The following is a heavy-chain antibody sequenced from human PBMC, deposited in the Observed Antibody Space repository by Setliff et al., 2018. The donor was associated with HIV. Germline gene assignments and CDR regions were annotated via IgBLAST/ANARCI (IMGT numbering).Heavy chain of an antibody. CDR3: ARDRHYSGLGSYGP. D-gene: IGHD3-10*01. J-gene: IGHJ5*02. Sequence: SETLSLTCTLSGGSFGDYHWSWIRQPAGRGLEWIGRIFRSGTTDYKFSLKSRVSISIDTSRNQFSLRLTSVTAEDTAVYYCARDRHYSGLGSYGPWGPGTLVTVSS. V-gene: IGHV4-4*07. CDR1: GGSFGDYH. CDR2: IFRSGTT.